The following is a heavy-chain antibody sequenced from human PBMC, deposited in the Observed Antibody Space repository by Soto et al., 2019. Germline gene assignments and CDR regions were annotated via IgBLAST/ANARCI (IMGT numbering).Heavy chain of an antibody. V-gene: IGHV1-3*05. CDR1: GYTFTSYA. D-gene: IGHD6-19*01. CDR3: AGGIAVADPFDY. J-gene: IGHJ4*02. CDR2: INAGNGNT. Sequence: QVQLVQSGAEEKKPGASVKVSCKASGYTFTSYAMHWMRQAPGQRLEWMGWINAGNGNTKYSQKFQGRVTITRDTSASTAYMELSSLRSEDTAVYYCAGGIAVADPFDYWGQGTLVTVSS.